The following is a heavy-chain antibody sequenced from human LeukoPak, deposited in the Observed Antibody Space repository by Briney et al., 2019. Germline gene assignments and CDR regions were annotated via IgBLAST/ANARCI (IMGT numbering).Heavy chain of an antibody. V-gene: IGHV3-30*02. D-gene: IGHD4-17*01. CDR1: GFTFSSYG. Sequence: GGSLRLSCAASGFTFSSYGMHWVRQAPGKGPEWVAVIWYDGNNKYYADSVKGRFTISRDNSKNTLYLQMNSLRAEDTAVYYCAKGKFGWSKTRTTVTTPFDYWGQGTLVTVSS. J-gene: IGHJ4*02. CDR2: IWYDGNNK. CDR3: AKGKFGWSKTRTTVTTPFDY.